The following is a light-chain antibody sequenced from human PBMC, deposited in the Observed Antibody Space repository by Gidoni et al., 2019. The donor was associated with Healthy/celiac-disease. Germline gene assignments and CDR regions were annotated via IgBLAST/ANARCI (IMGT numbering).Light chain of an antibody. CDR2: GAS. V-gene: IGKV3-15*01. CDR1: QSVSSN. Sequence: RASQSVSSNLAWYQQKPGQAPRLLIYGASTRATGIPARFSGSGSGTEFTLTISSLQSEDFAVYYCQQYNNWPPTFGQXTKLEIK. CDR3: QQYNNWPPT. J-gene: IGKJ2*01.